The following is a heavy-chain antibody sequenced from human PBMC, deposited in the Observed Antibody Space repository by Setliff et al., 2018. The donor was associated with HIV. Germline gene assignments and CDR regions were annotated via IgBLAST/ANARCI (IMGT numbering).Heavy chain of an antibody. D-gene: IGHD3-10*01. J-gene: IGHJ4*02. CDR1: GDSISRYY. V-gene: IGHV4-59*08. Sequence: SETLSLTCNVSGDSISRYYWSWIRQPPGKGLEWIGYIANDGSTNYNPPLKSRLSISVDTSKNQVSLKLTSVTAADTAVYYCTRHLPVYYGSGVSYYFDYWGQGTPVTVSS. CDR2: IANDGST. CDR3: TRHLPVYYGSGVSYYFDY.